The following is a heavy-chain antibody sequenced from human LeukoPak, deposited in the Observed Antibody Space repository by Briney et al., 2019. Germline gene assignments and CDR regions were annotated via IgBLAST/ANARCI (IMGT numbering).Heavy chain of an antibody. J-gene: IGHJ6*02. D-gene: IGHD3-10*01. Sequence: GGALQTSCQGSGYRFTSYWIGWVRPMPGKGVEWRGIIYPGDSDTRYSPSFQGQVTISADKSISTAYLQWSSLKASDTAMYYCALLVMSYYYYAMHVWGQGTTVTVSS. CDR1: GYRFTSYW. V-gene: IGHV5-51*01. CDR3: ALLVMSYYYYAMHV. CDR2: IYPGDSDT.